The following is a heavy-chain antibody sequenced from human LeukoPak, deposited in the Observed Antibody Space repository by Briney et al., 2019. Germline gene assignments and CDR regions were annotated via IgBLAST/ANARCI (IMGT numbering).Heavy chain of an antibody. CDR1: EFTFSTYG. D-gene: IGHD6-19*01. CDR2: FGGSGGGT. V-gene: IGHV3-23*01. CDR3: AALLSLAGDY. Sequence: GGSLRLSCLASEFTFSTYGMSWVRQAPGKGLEWVSGFGGSGGGTYYADPVRGRFTISRDNSKNTVFLQMTSLRAEDTAIYFCAALLSLAGDYWGQGTPVIVSS. J-gene: IGHJ4*02.